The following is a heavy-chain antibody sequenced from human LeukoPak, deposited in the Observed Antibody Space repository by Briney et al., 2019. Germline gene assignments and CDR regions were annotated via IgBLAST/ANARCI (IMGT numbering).Heavy chain of an antibody. CDR3: ARSQLPYYYYYGMDV. J-gene: IGHJ6*02. CDR1: GGSISSGGYY. CDR2: IYYSGST. Sequence: PSETLSLTCTVSGGSISSGGYYWSWIRQHPGKGLEWIGYIYYSGSTYYNPSLKSRVTISVDTSKNQFSLKLSSVTAAGTAVYYCARSQLPYYYYYGMDVWGQGTTVTASS. D-gene: IGHD2-2*01. V-gene: IGHV4-31*03.